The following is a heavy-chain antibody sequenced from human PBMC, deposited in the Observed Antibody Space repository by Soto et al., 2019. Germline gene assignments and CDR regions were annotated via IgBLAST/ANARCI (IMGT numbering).Heavy chain of an antibody. J-gene: IGHJ4*02. CDR3: ARGRYSSGWYVGY. CDR1: GFTVSSNY. D-gene: IGHD6-19*01. V-gene: IGHV3-66*01. CDR2: IYSGGST. Sequence: EVQLVESGGGLVQPGGSLRLSCAASGFTVSSNYMSWVRQAPGKGLEWVSVIYSGGSTYYADSVKGRFTISRDNSKNTLYLQMNSLRAEDTAVYYCARGRYSSGWYVGYWGQGTLVTVSS.